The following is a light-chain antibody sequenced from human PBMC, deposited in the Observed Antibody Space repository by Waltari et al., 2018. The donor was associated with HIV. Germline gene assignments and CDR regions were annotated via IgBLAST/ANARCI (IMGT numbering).Light chain of an antibody. V-gene: IGKV1-39*01. CDR2: DAS. J-gene: IGKJ1*01. CDR3: QQSFRSPLT. Sequence: DIQMTQSPSSLSASVGDSVTITCRASETVTNKVNWYQQKPGQAPKGLIYDASTLQSGVPSRFRGGGSWTDFTLTITSLQLDDFANYFCQQSFRSPLTFGPGTKVEI. CDR1: ETVTNK.